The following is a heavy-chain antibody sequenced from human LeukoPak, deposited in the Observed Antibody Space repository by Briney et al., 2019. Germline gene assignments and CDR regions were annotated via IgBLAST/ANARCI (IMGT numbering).Heavy chain of an antibody. D-gene: IGHD2-2*01. J-gene: IGHJ4*02. CDR2: INHSGST. Sequence: PSETLSLTCTVSDGSISSYYWSWIRQPPGKGLEWFGEINHSGSTHYNPSLKSRVTISLDTSKNQFSLKLSSVTAADTAVYYCASTERCSTTCPLDYWGQGTLVTVSS. V-gene: IGHV4-34*01. CDR3: ASTERCSTTCPLDY. CDR1: DGSISSYY.